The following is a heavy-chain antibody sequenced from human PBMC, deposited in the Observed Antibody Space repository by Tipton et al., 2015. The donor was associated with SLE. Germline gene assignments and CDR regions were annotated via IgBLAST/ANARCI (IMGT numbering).Heavy chain of an antibody. CDR2: IYYNGNT. CDR1: GGSISSYY. D-gene: IGHD2-15*01. CDR3: AGGWQDYCSGGTCYALDY. Sequence: TLSLTCTVSGGSISSYYWSWIRQPPGKGLEWIGYIYYNGNTNYNPSLKSRVTISVDRAKNQFSLKLRSVTAADTAVYYCAGGWQDYCSGGTCYALDYWGQGKLVTVSS. J-gene: IGHJ4*02. V-gene: IGHV4-59*01.